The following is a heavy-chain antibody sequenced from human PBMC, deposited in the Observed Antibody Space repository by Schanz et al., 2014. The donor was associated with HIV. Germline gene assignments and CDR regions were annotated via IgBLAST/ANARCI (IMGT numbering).Heavy chain of an antibody. J-gene: IGHJ5*02. CDR1: GYTFTGYY. V-gene: IGHV1-2*02. Sequence: QVQLVQSGPEVKKPGASVKVSCKASGYTFTGYYLHWVRQAPGQGLEWMGWINPNSGGADSAQKFQGRVTMTRDTSISTAYLELSSLRSDDTAVYYCARDPGATVMYNWFDPWGQGTLVTVSS. CDR3: ARDPGATVMYNWFDP. D-gene: IGHD4-17*01. CDR2: INPNSGGA.